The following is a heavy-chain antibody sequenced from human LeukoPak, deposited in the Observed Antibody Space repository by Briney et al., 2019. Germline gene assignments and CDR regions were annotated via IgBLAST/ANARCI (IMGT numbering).Heavy chain of an antibody. Sequence: ASVKVSCKASGYPFTSYGISWVRQAPGQGLEWTGWISAYNGHTNYAQMLQGRVTMTTDTSTTTAYMELRNLRSDDTAIYYCARPYKGAVGDYWGQGTLVTVSS. CDR3: ARPYKGAVGDY. CDR1: GYPFTSYG. CDR2: ISAYNGHT. D-gene: IGHD1-26*01. V-gene: IGHV1-18*01. J-gene: IGHJ4*02.